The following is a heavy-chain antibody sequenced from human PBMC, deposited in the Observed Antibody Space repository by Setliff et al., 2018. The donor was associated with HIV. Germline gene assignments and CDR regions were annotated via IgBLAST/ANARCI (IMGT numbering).Heavy chain of an antibody. CDR1: GGPFSGYY. CDR3: ASAGSGTRAPPRY. CDR2: INHSGST. J-gene: IGHJ4*02. V-gene: IGHV4-34*01. D-gene: IGHD1-1*01. Sequence: PSETLSLTCAVYGGPFSGYYWSWIRQPPGKGLEWIGEINHSGSTNYNPSLKSRVTISVDTSKNQFSLKLTSVTAADTAVYYCASAGSGTRAPPRYWGQGTLVTVSS.